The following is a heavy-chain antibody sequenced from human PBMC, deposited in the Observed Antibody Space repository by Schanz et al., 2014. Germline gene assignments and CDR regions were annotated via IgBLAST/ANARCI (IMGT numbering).Heavy chain of an antibody. D-gene: IGHD7-27*01. V-gene: IGHV3-11*01. CDR2: ISRDGTTS. J-gene: IGHJ3*02. Sequence: VQLVESGGGLIQPGGSLRLSCAASGFTFSDSWMNWIRQAPGKGLEWLSYISRDGTTSYYADSVKGRFTISRDNAKNSLYLEMTSLRGEDTAVYYCARENLNWEAFDIWGQGTVVTVSS. CDR3: ARENLNWEAFDI. CDR1: GFTFSDSW.